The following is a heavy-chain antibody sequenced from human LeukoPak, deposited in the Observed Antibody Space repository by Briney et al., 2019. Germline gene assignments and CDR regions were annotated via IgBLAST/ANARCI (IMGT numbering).Heavy chain of an antibody. D-gene: IGHD6-13*01. J-gene: IGHJ4*02. CDR1: GGAITDGNHY. V-gene: IGHV4-31*03. CDR3: ARHTNEGVGSWYSLHFFDY. CDR2: IHYSGST. Sequence: HPSQTLSLTCTVSGGAITDGNHYWSWTRQHPGGGLEWIGYIHYSGSTYYITSLKSRLTMSLDTSENQFSLRLTSVTATDTAVYYCARHTNEGVGSWYSLHFFDYWGQGTLVTVSS.